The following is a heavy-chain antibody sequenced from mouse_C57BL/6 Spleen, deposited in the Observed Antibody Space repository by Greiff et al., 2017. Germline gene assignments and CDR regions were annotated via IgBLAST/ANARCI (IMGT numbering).Heavy chain of an antibody. J-gene: IGHJ4*01. CDR2: IYPGSGNT. CDR3: ARSYYYGSIYYAMDY. D-gene: IGHD1-1*01. V-gene: IGHV1-66*01. Sequence: VQLQESGPELVKPGASVKISCKASGYSFTSYYIHWVKQRPGQGLEWIGWIYPGSGNTKYNEKFKGKATLTADTSSSTAYMQLSSLTSEDSAVYYCARSYYYGSIYYAMDYWGQGTSVTVSS. CDR1: GYSFTSYY.